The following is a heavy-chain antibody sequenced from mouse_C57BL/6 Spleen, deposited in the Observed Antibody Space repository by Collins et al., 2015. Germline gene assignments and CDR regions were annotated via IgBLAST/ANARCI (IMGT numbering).Heavy chain of an antibody. CDR2: INTYSGVP. Sequence: QIQLVQSGPELKKPGETVKISCKASGYTFTTYGMSWVKQAPGKGLKWMGWINTYSGVPTYADDFKGRFAFSLETSASTAYLQINNLKNEDTATYFCARWYDTGYYAMDYWGQGTSVTVSS. CDR3: ARWYDTGYYAMDY. V-gene: IGHV9-3*01. J-gene: IGHJ4*01. D-gene: IGHD2-14*01. CDR1: GYTFTTYG.